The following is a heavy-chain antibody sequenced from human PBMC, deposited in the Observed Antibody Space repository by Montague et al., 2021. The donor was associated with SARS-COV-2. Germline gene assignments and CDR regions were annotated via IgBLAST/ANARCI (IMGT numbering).Heavy chain of an antibody. J-gene: IGHJ4*02. V-gene: IGHV3-53*01. Sequence: SLRLSCAASGLTVNSNFMTWVRQAPGKGLEWVSVIYAGGGTDYADSVKGRFTVSRDNSKITLYLQMNSLRVDDTALYYCASGLGYGDYGDYWGQGTLVTVSS. CDR2: IYAGGGT. CDR3: ASGLGYGDYGDY. D-gene: IGHD4-17*01. CDR1: GLTVNSNF.